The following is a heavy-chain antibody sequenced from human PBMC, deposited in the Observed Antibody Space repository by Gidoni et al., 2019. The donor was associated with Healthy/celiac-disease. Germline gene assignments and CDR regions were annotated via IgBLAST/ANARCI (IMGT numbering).Heavy chain of an antibody. CDR3: ARDYDFWSGWGPQNAFDI. CDR2: ISYDGSNK. J-gene: IGHJ3*02. CDR1: GFTFSSYA. V-gene: IGHV3-30-3*01. Sequence: QVQLVESGGGVVQPGRSLRLSCAASGFTFSSYALHWVRQAPGKGREWVAVISYDGSNKYYADSVKGRFTISRDNSKNTLYLQMNSLRAEDTAVYYCARDYDFWSGWGPQNAFDIWGQGTMVTVSS. D-gene: IGHD3-3*01.